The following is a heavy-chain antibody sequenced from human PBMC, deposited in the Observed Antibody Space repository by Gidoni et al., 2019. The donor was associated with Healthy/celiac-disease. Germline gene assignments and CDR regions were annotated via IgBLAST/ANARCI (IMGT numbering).Heavy chain of an antibody. J-gene: IGHJ4*02. Sequence: QVQLVESGGGVVQPGRSLRLSCAASGFTFSSYGMHWVRQAPGKGLEWVAVIWYDGSNKYYADSVKGRFTISRDNSKNTLYLQMNSLRAEDTAVYYCARRGSSSWYEEIPFDYWGQGTLVTVSS. V-gene: IGHV3-33*01. D-gene: IGHD6-13*01. CDR1: GFTFSSYG. CDR3: ARRGSSSWYEEIPFDY. CDR2: IWYDGSNK.